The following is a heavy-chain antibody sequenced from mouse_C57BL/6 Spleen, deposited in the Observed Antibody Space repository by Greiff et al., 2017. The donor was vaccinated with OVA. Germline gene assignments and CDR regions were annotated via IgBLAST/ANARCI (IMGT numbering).Heavy chain of an antibody. J-gene: IGHJ1*03. V-gene: IGHV5-9*01. Sequence: EVKVVESGGGLVKPGGSLKLSCAASGFTFSSYTMSWVRQTPEKRLEWVATISGGGGNTYYPDSVKGRFTISRDNAKNTLYLQMSSLRSEDTALYYCARRDSMRPYWYFDVWGTGTTVTVSS. CDR3: ARRDSMRPYWYFDV. CDR1: GFTFSSYT. CDR2: ISGGGGNT. D-gene: IGHD3-3*01.